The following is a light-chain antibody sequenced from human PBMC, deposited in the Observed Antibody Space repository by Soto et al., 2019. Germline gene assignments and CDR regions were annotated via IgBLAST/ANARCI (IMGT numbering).Light chain of an antibody. V-gene: IGKV3-20*01. CDR1: QTVTSDY. J-gene: IGKJ1*01. CDR2: GAS. CDR3: QQYVSSPWA. Sequence: EIVLTQSPGTLSLSPGERATLSCRASQTVTSDYLAWYQQKPGQAPRLLIYGASDRATGIPDRFSASGSGTDFTLTISRLEPEDFAVYYCQQYVSSPWAFGQGTKVDIK.